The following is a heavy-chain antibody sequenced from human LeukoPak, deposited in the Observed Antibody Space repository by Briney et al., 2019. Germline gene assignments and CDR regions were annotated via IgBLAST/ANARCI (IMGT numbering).Heavy chain of an antibody. CDR2: INPNSGDT. CDR3: ARQWEDSYYYYMDV. V-gene: IGHV1-2*02. Sequence: ASVKVSCKASGYTFTGYYMHWVRQAPGQGREWMGWINPNSGDTNHAQKFQGRVTMIRDTSISTAYMELSRLRSDDTAVYYCARQWEDSYYYYMDVWGKGTTVTVSS. D-gene: IGHD1-26*01. CDR1: GYTFTGYY. J-gene: IGHJ6*03.